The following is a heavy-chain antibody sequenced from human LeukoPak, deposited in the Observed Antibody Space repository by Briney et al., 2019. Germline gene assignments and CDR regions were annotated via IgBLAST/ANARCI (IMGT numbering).Heavy chain of an antibody. Sequence: GGSLRLSCAASGFTFSGYWMHWVRQAPGKGLVWVSIINTDGSATRYADSVKGRFTISRDNAKNTLYLQINSPRVEDTAVYFCARDTSRTMDVWGQGTTVTV. V-gene: IGHV3-74*01. CDR3: ARDTSRTMDV. CDR2: INTDGSAT. D-gene: IGHD2/OR15-2a*01. CDR1: GFTFSGYW. J-gene: IGHJ6*02.